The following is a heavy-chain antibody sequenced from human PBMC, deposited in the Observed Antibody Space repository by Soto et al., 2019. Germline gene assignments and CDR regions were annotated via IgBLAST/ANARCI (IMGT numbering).Heavy chain of an antibody. CDR2: ISAYNGNT. CDR3: ARDPGVRFLAWLSPVFDP. CDR1: GYTFTSYG. D-gene: IGHD3-3*01. J-gene: IGHJ5*02. V-gene: IGHV1-18*04. Sequence: AAVKVSCKASGYTFTSYGISWVRQAPGQGXEWMGWISAYNGNTNYAQKLQGRVTMTTDTSTSTAYMELRSLRSDDTAVYYCARDPGVRFLAWLSPVFDPWGQGTLVTVSS.